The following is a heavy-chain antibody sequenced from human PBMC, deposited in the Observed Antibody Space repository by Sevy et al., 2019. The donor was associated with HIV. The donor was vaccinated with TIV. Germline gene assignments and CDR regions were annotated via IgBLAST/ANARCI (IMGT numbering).Heavy chain of an antibody. Sequence: GGSLRLSCAASGFTFSSYAMHWVRQAPGKGLEWVAVISYDGSNTYYADSVKGRFTISRDNSKNTLYLQMNSLRAEDTAVYYCARDERENSGSFDYWGQGTLVTVSS. CDR1: GFTFSSYA. D-gene: IGHD6-19*01. CDR3: ARDERENSGSFDY. V-gene: IGHV3-30-3*01. CDR2: ISYDGSNT. J-gene: IGHJ4*02.